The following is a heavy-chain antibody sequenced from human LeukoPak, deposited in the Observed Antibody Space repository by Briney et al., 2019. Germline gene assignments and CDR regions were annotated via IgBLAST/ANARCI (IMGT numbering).Heavy chain of an antibody. CDR2: IYCSGST. Sequence: SETLSLTCTVSGGSISSGGYYWSWIRQHPGKGLEWIGYIYCSGSTYYNPSLKSRVTISVDTSKNQFSLKLSSVTAADTAVYYCARALTVLRYFNWTYAFDIWGQGTMVTVSS. CDR3: ARALTVLRYFNWTYAFDI. V-gene: IGHV4-31*03. CDR1: GGSISSGGYY. D-gene: IGHD3-9*01. J-gene: IGHJ3*02.